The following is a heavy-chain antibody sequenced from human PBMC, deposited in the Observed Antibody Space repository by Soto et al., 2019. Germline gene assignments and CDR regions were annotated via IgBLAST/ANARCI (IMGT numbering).Heavy chain of an antibody. CDR1: GGTLNSYA. CDR3: ARGGRGIAVAGTNY. CDR2: VIPIFGKA. Sequence: SVKGSRKGSGGTLNSYAISWVRQAPGQRLGGVGGVIPIFGKAKYPQKVPGRGTINADESTSTAYMEPSSLRSEDTAVYYCARGGRGIAVAGTNYWGQGTLVTVSS. D-gene: IGHD6-19*01. V-gene: IGHV1-69*13. J-gene: IGHJ4*02.